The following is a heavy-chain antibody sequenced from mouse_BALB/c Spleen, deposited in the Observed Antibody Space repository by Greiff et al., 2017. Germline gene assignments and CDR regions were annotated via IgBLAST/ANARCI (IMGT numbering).Heavy chain of an antibody. J-gene: IGHJ2*01. CDR1: GYSFTSYY. V-gene: IGHV1-66*01. CDR2: IFPGSGNT. D-gene: IGHD2-3*01. Sequence: QVQLQQSGPELVKPGASVKISCKASGYSFTSYYIHWVKQRPGQGLEWIGWIFPGSGNTKYNEKFKGKATLTADTSSSTAYMQLSSLTSEDSAVYFCARWLLRRKYFDYWGQGTTLTVSS. CDR3: ARWLLRRKYFDY.